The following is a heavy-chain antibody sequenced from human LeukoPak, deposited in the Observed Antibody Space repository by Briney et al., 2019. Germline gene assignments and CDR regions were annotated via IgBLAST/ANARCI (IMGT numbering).Heavy chain of an antibody. CDR1: GGAIISGGYS. D-gene: IGHD2-15*01. CDR3: ARSRQGSGLFSF. J-gene: IGHJ4*02. CDR2: IYERGPA. V-gene: IGHV4-30-2*01. Sequence: SQTLSLTCTVSGGAIISGGYSWNWIRQPPGKGLEWIGCIYERGPAYYNPSLKSRFIISVDTVKNQFFLNVTSMTAADTAVYYCARSRQGSGLFSFWGQGTLVAVSS.